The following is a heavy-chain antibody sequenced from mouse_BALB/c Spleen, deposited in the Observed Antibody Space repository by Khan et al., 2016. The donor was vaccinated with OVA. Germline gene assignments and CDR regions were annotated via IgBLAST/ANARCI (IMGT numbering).Heavy chain of an antibody. J-gene: IGHJ3*01. V-gene: IGHV1-54*01. Sequence: VQLQESGAELVRPGTSLKVSCKASGYAFSDYLIEWLKQRPGQGLEWIGMINPGSGDTKFNEKLKGKAALTADKSSRTAYLQLSSLTSDDSAVYFCARSGYGFGAYWGQGTLVTVSA. D-gene: IGHD3-2*02. CDR1: GYAFSDYL. CDR2: INPGSGDT. CDR3: ARSGYGFGAY.